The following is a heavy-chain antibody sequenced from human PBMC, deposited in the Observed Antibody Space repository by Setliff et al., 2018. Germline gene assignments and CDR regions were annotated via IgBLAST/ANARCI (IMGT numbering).Heavy chain of an antibody. Sequence: LRLSCAASGFTVSSHFMTWVRQAPGRGLEWVSSINEADGETHYADSVEGRFTISRDNSKNMLFLQMHSLRAEDTAVYFCARQYLAGGWGQGTLVTVSS. CDR2: INEADGET. V-gene: IGHV3-66*04. CDR3: ARQYLAGG. D-gene: IGHD3-10*01. CDR1: GFTVSSHF. J-gene: IGHJ4*02.